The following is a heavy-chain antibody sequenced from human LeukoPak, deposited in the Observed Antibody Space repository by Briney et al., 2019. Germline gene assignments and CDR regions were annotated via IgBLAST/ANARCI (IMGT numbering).Heavy chain of an antibody. CDR2: INTDGGST. CDR3: ARRIGYCSGSTCYFDY. D-gene: IGHD2-2*03. CDR1: GFTFSSYG. Sequence: GGSLRLSCAAFGFTFSSYGMVWVRQPPGKGLEYVSVINTDGGSTYHANSVKGRFTISRDNSKSTLYLQMGSLRAEDMAVYFCARRIGYCSGSTCYFDYWGQGTLVTVSS. V-gene: IGHV3-64*01. J-gene: IGHJ4*02.